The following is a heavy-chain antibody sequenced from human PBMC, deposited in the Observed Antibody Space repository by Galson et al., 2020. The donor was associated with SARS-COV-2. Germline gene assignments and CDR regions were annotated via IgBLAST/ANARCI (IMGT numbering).Heavy chain of an antibody. Sequence: QAGGSLRLSCVASGFSFSSYGMHWVRQAPGKGLEWVAVISFDGSNELYADSVKGRFTVSRDNSKNVLYLQMNSLRTNDTAVYYCAKDQPKWSSDWYNFDYWGQGTLVTVSS. D-gene: IGHD6-19*01. CDR1: GFSFSSYG. CDR2: ISFDGSNE. J-gene: IGHJ4*02. V-gene: IGHV3-30*18. CDR3: AKDQPKWSSDWYNFDY.